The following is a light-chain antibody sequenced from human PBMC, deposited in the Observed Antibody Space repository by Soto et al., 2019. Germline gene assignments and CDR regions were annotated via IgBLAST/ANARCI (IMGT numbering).Light chain of an antibody. CDR2: GAS. Sequence: EIVLTQSPGTLSLSPGERATLSCRASQSVSSSYLAWYQQKPGQAPRLLIYGASSSATGIPDRFRGSGSGTDFILTISRLEPEDFAMYYCHQYGISPPVTFGQGTRLEIK. V-gene: IGKV3-20*01. J-gene: IGKJ5*01. CDR1: QSVSSSY. CDR3: HQYGISPPVT.